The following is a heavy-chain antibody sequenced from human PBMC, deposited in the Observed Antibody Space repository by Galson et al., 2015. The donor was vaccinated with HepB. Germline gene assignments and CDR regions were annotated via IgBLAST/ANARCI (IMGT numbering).Heavy chain of an antibody. Sequence: SVKVSCKASGYTFTSYAMHWVRQAPGQRLEWMGWINAGNGNTKYSQKFQGRVTITRDTSASTAYMELSSLRSEDTAVYYCARASILAAAGTMDYWGQGTLVTVSS. CDR3: ARASILAAAGTMDY. V-gene: IGHV1-3*01. D-gene: IGHD6-13*01. CDR2: INAGNGNT. J-gene: IGHJ4*02. CDR1: GYTFTSYA.